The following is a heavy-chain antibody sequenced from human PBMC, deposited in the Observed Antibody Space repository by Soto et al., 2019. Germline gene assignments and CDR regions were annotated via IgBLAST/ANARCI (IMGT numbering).Heavy chain of an antibody. D-gene: IGHD3-22*01. CDR3: ARDYYDSSGYYHNWFDP. CDR2: ISSSGSTI. V-gene: IGHV3-48*03. J-gene: IGHJ5*02. CDR1: GFTFSSYE. Sequence: LRLSCAASGFTFSSYEMNWVRQAPGKGLEWVSYISSSGSTIYYADSVKGRFTISRDNAKNSLYLQMNSLRAEDTAVYYCARDYYDSSGYYHNWFDPWGQGTLVTVSS.